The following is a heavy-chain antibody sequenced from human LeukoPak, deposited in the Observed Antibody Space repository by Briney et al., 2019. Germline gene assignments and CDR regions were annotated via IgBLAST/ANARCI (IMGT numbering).Heavy chain of an antibody. CDR1: GYTFTGSY. Sequence: GASVKVSCKASGYTFTGSYLHWVRQAPGQGLEWMGWINPNSGGTNYAQKFQGRVTMTRDTSISTAYMELSRLRSDDTAVYYCARDPPSGTWNYEVDRFDYWGQGTLVTVSS. J-gene: IGHJ4*02. D-gene: IGHD1-7*01. CDR3: ARDPPSGTWNYEVDRFDY. CDR2: INPNSGGT. V-gene: IGHV1-2*02.